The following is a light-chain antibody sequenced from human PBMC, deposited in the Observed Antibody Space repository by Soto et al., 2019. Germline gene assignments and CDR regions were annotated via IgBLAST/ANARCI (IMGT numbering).Light chain of an antibody. CDR2: WAS. CDR1: QRVLYSSSNKNY. V-gene: IGKV4-1*01. J-gene: IGKJ1*01. CDR3: QQYCSSPWT. Sequence: DIVMTQSQDSLAVSLGERATINCKSSQRVLYSSSNKNYLAWYQQKPGQPPKLLIYWASTRESGVPDRFSGSGSGTDFTLTISSLQAEDVAVYYCQQYCSSPWTFGQGTKVDIK.